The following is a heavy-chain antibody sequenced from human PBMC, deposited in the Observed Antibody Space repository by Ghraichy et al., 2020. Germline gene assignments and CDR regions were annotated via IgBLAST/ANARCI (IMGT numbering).Heavy chain of an antibody. V-gene: IGHV3-23*01. J-gene: IGHJ6*02. CDR2: ISSSDGST. Sequence: GGSLRLSCVVSEFTFSIYAMNWVRQAPGKGLEWVSGISSSDGSTYYADSVQGRFTISRDNSKNTVYLQMNSLRVEATAIYYCAKDGVAAGYYYAMDVWGLGTTGTVSS. D-gene: IGHD3-3*01. CDR1: EFTFSIYA. CDR3: AKDGVAAGYYYAMDV.